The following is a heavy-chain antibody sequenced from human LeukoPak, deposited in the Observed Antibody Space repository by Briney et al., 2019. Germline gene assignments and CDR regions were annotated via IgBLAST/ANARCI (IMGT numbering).Heavy chain of an antibody. CDR3: ARVDCSSTSCYAHGNWFDP. CDR2: IYPGDSDT. Sequence: GESLKISCKGSGYSFTSYWIGWVRQMPGKGLEWMGIIYPGDSDTRYSPSFQGQVTISADKSISTAYLQWSSLKASGTAMYYCARVDCSSTSCYAHGNWFDPWGQGTLVTVSS. V-gene: IGHV5-51*01. J-gene: IGHJ5*02. CDR1: GYSFTSYW. D-gene: IGHD2-2*01.